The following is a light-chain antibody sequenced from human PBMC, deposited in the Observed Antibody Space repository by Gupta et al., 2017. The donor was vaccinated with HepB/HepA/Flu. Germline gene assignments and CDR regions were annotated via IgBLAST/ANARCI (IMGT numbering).Light chain of an antibody. CDR3: SSYSSTSTVV. V-gene: IGLV2-14*03. J-gene: IGLJ2*01. CDR1: NSDVGGYNY. CDR2: DVS. Sequence: QSALTQPASVSGAPGQSITISCTGTNSDVGGYNYVSWYQQLPGEAPKLMIYDVSNRPSGVSNRFSGSKSGNTASLTISELRAEDEADYYCSSYSSTSTVVFGGGTELTVL.